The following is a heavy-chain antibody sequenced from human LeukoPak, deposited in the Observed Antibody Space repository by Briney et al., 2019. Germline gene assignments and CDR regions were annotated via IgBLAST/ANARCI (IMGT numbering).Heavy chain of an antibody. CDR3: VRDLYRIVVVPHYFDY. J-gene: IGHJ4*02. D-gene: IGHD3-22*01. V-gene: IGHV3-7*01. CDR1: GFTFSSYW. CDR2: IKQDGSEK. Sequence: GGSLRLSCAASGFTFSSYWMSWVRQAPGKGLEWVANIKQDGSEKYYVDSVKGRFTISRDNAKNSLYLQMNSLRAEDTAVYYCVRDLYRIVVVPHYFDYWGQGTLVTVSP.